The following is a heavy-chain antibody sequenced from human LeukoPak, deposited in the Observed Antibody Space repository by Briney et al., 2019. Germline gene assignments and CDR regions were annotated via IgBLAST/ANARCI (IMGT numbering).Heavy chain of an antibody. CDR3: ARIRVMDLYYFDY. J-gene: IGHJ4*02. Sequence: GGSLRLTCAASGFTFSSYWMSWVRQAPGKGLEWVANIKQDGSEKYYVDSVKGRFTISRDNAKNSLYLQMNSLRAEDTAVYYCARIRVMDLYYFDYWGQGTLVTVSS. V-gene: IGHV3-7*01. D-gene: IGHD3-10*01. CDR1: GFTFSSYW. CDR2: IKQDGSEK.